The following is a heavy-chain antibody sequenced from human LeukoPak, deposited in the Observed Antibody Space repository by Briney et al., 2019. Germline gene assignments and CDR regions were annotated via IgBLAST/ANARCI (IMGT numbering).Heavy chain of an antibody. Sequence: SETLSLTRAVSGESIRGYYWSWVRQSPGKGLEWIGDINQNAGTDYNPSLKSRVTMSIDSSKNQISLNVTAATAADTAIYYCARGRTRLSWLDPWGQGTLVTVSS. D-gene: IGHD6-6*01. J-gene: IGHJ5*02. CDR1: GESIRGYY. V-gene: IGHV4-34*01. CDR3: ARGRTRLSWLDP. CDR2: INQNAGT.